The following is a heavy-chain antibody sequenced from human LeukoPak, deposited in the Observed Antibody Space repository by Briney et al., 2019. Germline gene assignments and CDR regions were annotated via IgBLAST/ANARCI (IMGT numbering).Heavy chain of an antibody. CDR2: ISAYNGNT. J-gene: IGHJ4*02. CDR1: GYTFTSYG. CDR3: ARDDYYGSGSYNFDY. D-gene: IGHD3-10*01. Sequence: ASVNVSCKASGYTFTSYGIIWVRQAPGKGLEGMGWISAYNGNTNYAQKLQGRVTMTTDTSTSTAYMELSSLRPEDTAVYYCARDDYYGSGSYNFDYWGQGTLVTVSS. V-gene: IGHV1-18*01.